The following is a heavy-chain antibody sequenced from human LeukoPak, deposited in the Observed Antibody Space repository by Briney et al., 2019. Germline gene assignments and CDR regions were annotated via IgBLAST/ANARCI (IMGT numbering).Heavy chain of an antibody. CDR1: GFTVSSNY. J-gene: IGHJ6*02. Sequence: GGSLRLSCAASGFTVSSNYMSWVRQAPGKGLEWVSVIYSGGSTYYADSVKGRFTISRDNSKNTLYLQMNSLRAEDTAVYYCVRGPIVATISSYYYGMDVWGQGTTVTVSS. CDR2: IYSGGST. CDR3: VRGPIVATISSYYYGMDV. V-gene: IGHV3-53*01. D-gene: IGHD5-12*01.